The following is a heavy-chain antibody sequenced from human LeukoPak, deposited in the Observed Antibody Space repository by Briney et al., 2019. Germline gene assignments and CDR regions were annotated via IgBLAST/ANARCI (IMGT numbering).Heavy chain of an antibody. CDR1: GGTFSSYA. D-gene: IGHD3-10*01. CDR3: ARSPNYYGSGNRFDY. V-gene: IGHV1-69*13. J-gene: IGHJ4*02. Sequence: SVKVSCKASGGTFSSYAISWVRQAPGQGLEWKGGIIPIFGTANYAQKFQGRVTITADESTSTAYMELSSLRSEDTAVYYCARSPNYYGSGNRFDYWGQGTLVTVSS. CDR2: IIPIFGTA.